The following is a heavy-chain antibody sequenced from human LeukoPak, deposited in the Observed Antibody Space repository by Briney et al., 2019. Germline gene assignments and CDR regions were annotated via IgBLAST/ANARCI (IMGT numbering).Heavy chain of an antibody. CDR2: IYPGDSDT. J-gene: IGHJ4*02. CDR1: GYIFTTYW. Sequence: GESLQISCRGSGYIFTTYWIGWVRQMPGRGLEWMGIIYPGDSDTRYSPSFQGQVTMPVDKSINTAYLQWSSLQASDTAMYYCARRQGCSNASCPPDCWGQGTLVTVSS. D-gene: IGHD2-2*01. CDR3: ARRQGCSNASCPPDC. V-gene: IGHV5-51*01.